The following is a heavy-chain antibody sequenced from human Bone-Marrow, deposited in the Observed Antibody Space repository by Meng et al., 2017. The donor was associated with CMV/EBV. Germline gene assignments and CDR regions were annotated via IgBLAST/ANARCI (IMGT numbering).Heavy chain of an antibody. J-gene: IGHJ2*01. CDR3: ARDPRDLGDRNWYFDL. Sequence: GESLKISCAASGFTFDDYGMSWVRQAPGKGLEWVSGINWNGGSTGYADSVKGRFTISRDNAKNSLYLQMNSLRVDDTAVYYCARDPRDLGDRNWYFDLWGRGTMVTVSS. D-gene: IGHD2-21*02. CDR1: GFTFDDYG. CDR2: INWNGGST. V-gene: IGHV3-20*04.